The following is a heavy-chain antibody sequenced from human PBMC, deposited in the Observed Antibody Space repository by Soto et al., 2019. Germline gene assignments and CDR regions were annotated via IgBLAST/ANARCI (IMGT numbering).Heavy chain of an antibody. CDR2: VYSSGST. Sequence: SETLSLTCSVSGGSMNSYYWSWIRQPPGKGLGWIGYVYSSGSTSYNPSLKSRLTISIDTSKNQFSLRLSSVTAADTAVYYCAREVVYYFDCWGQGTLVTVSS. CDR1: GGSMNSYY. J-gene: IGHJ4*02. D-gene: IGHD2-15*01. CDR3: AREVVYYFDC. V-gene: IGHV4-4*08.